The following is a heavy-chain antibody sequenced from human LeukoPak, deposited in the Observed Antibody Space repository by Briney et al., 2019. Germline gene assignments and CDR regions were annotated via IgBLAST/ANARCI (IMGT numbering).Heavy chain of an antibody. Sequence: PGGSLRLSCAASGFTFSSYAMSWVRQAPGKGLEWVSAISGSGGGTYYADSVKGRFTISRDNSKNTLYLQMNSLRAEDTAVYYCAKDSPLTGTTPKGLWGQGTLVTVSS. D-gene: IGHD1-20*01. CDR2: ISGSGGGT. V-gene: IGHV3-23*01. J-gene: IGHJ4*02. CDR1: GFTFSSYA. CDR3: AKDSPLTGTTPKGL.